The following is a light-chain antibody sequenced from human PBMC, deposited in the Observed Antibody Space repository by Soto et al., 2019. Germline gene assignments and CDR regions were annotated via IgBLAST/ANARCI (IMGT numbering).Light chain of an antibody. CDR1: SSDVGGYNY. V-gene: IGLV2-14*04. J-gene: IGLJ1*01. CDR3: SSYTSSSPYV. CDR2: DVS. Sequence: SGSPGQSITISCTGTSSDVGGYNYVSWYQQHPGKAPKLMIYDVSNRPSGVSNRFSGSKSGNTASLTISGLQAEDEADYYCSSYTSSSPYVFGTGTKVTVL.